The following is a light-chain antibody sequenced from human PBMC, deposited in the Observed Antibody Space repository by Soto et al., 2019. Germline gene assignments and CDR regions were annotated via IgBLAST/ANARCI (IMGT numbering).Light chain of an antibody. CDR2: EVS. J-gene: IGLJ2*01. CDR3: SSYAGSNNVV. V-gene: IGLV2-8*01. Sequence: QSALSQPPSASGSPGQSVTISCTGTSSDVGGYNYVSWYQQHPGKAPKLMIYEVSKRPSGVPDRFSGSKSGNTASLTVSGLQAEDDSDYYCSSYAGSNNVVFGGGTQLNVL. CDR1: SSDVGGYNY.